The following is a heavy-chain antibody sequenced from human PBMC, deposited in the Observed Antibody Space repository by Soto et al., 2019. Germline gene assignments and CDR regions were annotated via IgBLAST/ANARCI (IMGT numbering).Heavy chain of an antibody. D-gene: IGHD3-9*01. Sequence: QLQQWGAGLLKPSETLSLTCVVSGGSFSTYYYNWIRQSPGKGLEWIGEINHSGNNNYSPSLKSRVTMSLDTSKNQFSLKLPSVTAADTAVYYCARGGSNDWQVALDIWGQGTMVTVSS. V-gene: IGHV4-34*01. CDR1: GGSFSTYY. J-gene: IGHJ3*02. CDR2: INHSGNN. CDR3: ARGGSNDWQVALDI.